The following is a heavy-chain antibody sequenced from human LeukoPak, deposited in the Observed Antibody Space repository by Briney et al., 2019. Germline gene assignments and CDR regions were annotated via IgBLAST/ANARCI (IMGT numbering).Heavy chain of an antibody. J-gene: IGHJ4*02. CDR1: GGSISSYY. Sequence: SETLSLTCTVSGGSISSYYWSWIRQPPGKGLEWIGYIYYSRSTNYNPSLKSRVTISVDTSKNQFSLKLSSVTAADTAVYYCARGHSGYDYHFDYWGQGTLVTVSS. D-gene: IGHD5-12*01. CDR2: IYYSRST. V-gene: IGHV4-59*01. CDR3: ARGHSGYDYHFDY.